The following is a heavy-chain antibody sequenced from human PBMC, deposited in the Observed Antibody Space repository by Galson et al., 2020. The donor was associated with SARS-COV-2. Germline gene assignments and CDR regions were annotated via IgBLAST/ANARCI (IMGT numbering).Heavy chain of an antibody. Sequence: SETLSLTCAVYGGSFSGYSWTWIRQAPKKGLEWIGEIKSGGDTKYSPSLSSRVTLSVDTSKNQFSLKLTSVTAADTALYFCARGRQGVVPSPVLGLGPFYSDYYMDVWGQGTTVTVSS. CDR3: ARGRQGVVPSPVLGLGPFYSDYYMDV. CDR1: GGSFSGYS. CDR2: IKSGGDT. V-gene: IGHV4-34*01. J-gene: IGHJ6*03. D-gene: IGHD3-16*01.